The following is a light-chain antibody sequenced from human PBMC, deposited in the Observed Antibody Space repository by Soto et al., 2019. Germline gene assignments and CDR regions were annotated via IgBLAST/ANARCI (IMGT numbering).Light chain of an antibody. J-gene: IGLJ2*01. CDR1: SSDIGNYNY. CDR2: DVS. Sequence: QSVLTQPASVSGSPGQSIIISCAGTSSDIGNYNYVSWYQQYPGKAPKLMIYDVSSRPSGVSSRFSGSKSGNTASLTISGLQAEDEADYYCTSYTTSSTLVFGGGTQLTVL. V-gene: IGLV2-14*01. CDR3: TSYTTSSTLV.